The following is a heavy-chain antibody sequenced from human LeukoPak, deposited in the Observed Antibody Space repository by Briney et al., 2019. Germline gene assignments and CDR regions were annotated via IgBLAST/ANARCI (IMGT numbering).Heavy chain of an antibody. V-gene: IGHV3-23*01. CDR3: AKEEGYYYDSGGYYVEYFQH. CDR2: ISGSGGTT. D-gene: IGHD3-22*01. CDR1: GLIFSNYA. J-gene: IGHJ1*01. Sequence: GGSLRLSCAASGLIFSNYAMHWVRQDPRKGLEWVSAISGSGGTTYYADSVKGRFTFSRDNSKNTLYLQMNSLRAEDTAVYYCAKEEGYYYDSGGYYVEYFQHWGQGTLVTVSS.